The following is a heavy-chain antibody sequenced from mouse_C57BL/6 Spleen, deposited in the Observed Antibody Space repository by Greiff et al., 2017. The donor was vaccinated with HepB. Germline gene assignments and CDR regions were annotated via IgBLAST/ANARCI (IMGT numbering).Heavy chain of an antibody. J-gene: IGHJ4*01. CDR3: ARQGSSYAMDY. D-gene: IGHD1-1*01. V-gene: IGHV5-15*01. CDR1: GFTFSDYG. CDR2: ISNLAYSI. Sequence: DVMLVESGGGLVQPGGSLKLSCAASGFTFSDYGMAWVRQAPRKGPEWVAFISNLAYSIYYADTVTGRFTISRENAKNTLYLEVSSLRAEDTAMYYCARQGSSYAMDYWGQGTSVTVSS.